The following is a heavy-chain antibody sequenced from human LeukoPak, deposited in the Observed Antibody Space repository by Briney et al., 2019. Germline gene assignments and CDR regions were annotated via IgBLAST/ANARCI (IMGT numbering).Heavy chain of an antibody. CDR3: AREIDYSNYYYYMDV. Sequence: PSETLSLTCAVYGGSFSGYYWSWIRQPPGKGLEWIGEINHSGSTNYNPSLKSRVTISVDTSKNQFSLKLSSVTAADTAVYYCAREIDYSNYYYYMDVWGKGTTVTVSS. D-gene: IGHD4-11*01. CDR2: INHSGST. V-gene: IGHV4-34*01. CDR1: GGSFSGYY. J-gene: IGHJ6*03.